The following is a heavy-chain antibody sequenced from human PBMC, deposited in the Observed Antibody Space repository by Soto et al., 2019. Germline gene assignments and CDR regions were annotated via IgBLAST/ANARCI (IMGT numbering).Heavy chain of an antibody. J-gene: IGHJ5*02. D-gene: IGHD2-2*02. CDR2: IYYSGST. V-gene: IGHV4-39*01. Sequence: PSETLSLTCTVSSSSISSSSYYWGWIRQPPGKGLEWIGSIYYSGSTYYNPSLKSRVTISVDTSKNQFSLKLSSVTAADTAVYYCASSTRDIVVVPAAIPRFDPWGQGTLVTVSS. CDR1: SSSISSSSYY. CDR3: ASSTRDIVVVPAAIPRFDP.